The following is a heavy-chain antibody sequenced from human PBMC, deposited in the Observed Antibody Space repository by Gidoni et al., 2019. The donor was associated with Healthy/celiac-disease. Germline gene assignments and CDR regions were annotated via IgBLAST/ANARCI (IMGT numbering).Heavy chain of an antibody. D-gene: IGHD3-3*01. CDR1: GYTFTSYA. V-gene: IGHV1-3*01. J-gene: IGHJ4*02. Sequence: QVQLVQSGAEVKKPGASVKVSCKASGYTFTSYAMHWVRQAPGQRLEWMGWINAGNGNTKYSQKFQGRVTITRDTSASTAYMELSSLRSEDTAVYYCARDGYDFWSGYSYAYYFDYWGQGTLVTVSS. CDR3: ARDGYDFWSGYSYAYYFDY. CDR2: INAGNGNT.